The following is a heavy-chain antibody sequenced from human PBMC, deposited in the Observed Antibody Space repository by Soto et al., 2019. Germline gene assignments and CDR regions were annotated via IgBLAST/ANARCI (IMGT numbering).Heavy chain of an antibody. CDR2: MYFGGSF. J-gene: IGHJ5*02. CDR3: ACSYYDSTGFALDP. D-gene: IGHD3-22*01. Sequence: SETLCLTWTVSGGSISSGDYYWSWIRQPPGKGLEWIGFMYFGGSFNYNPSLTSRATISVETSKNQFSMKLTSVTASDTAVYYCACSYYDSTGFALDPWGQGTLVTVSS. V-gene: IGHV4-61*08. CDR1: GGSISSGDYY.